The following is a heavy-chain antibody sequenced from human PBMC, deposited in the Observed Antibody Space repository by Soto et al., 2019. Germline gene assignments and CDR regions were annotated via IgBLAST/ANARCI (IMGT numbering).Heavy chain of an antibody. D-gene: IGHD3-10*01. CDR2: ITGSGGSK. V-gene: IGHV3-23*01. CDR1: GFTFSSYA. CDR3: AKERPRITMVRGSYYGMDV. J-gene: IGHJ6*02. Sequence: PGGSLRLSCAASGFTFSSYAMSWVRQPPGKGLAWVPAITGSGGSKYYADSVKGRFTISSDNSKNTLYLQMNSLRPEHTAVYYCAKERPRITMVRGSYYGMDVWGQGTTGTVSS.